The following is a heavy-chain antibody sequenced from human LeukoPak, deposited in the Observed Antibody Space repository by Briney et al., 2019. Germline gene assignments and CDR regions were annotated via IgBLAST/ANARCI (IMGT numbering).Heavy chain of an antibody. CDR2: ISGSSDST. J-gene: IGHJ4*02. V-gene: IGHV3-23*01. Sequence: GGTLRLSCAASGFTFSTYGMSWVRQAPGKGLEWVSAISGSSDSTYYADSVKGRFTISRDNSKNTLYLQMNSLRAEDTAVYYCAKTVSYYYGSGSYYKNPFDYWGQGTLVTVSS. D-gene: IGHD3-10*01. CDR1: GFTFSTYG. CDR3: AKTVSYYYGSGSYYKNPFDY.